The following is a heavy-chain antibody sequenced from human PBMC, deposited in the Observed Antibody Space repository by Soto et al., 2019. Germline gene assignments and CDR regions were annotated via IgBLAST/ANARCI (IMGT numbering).Heavy chain of an antibody. J-gene: IGHJ4*02. CDR1: GFIFDNYA. D-gene: IGHD3-22*01. Sequence: EVKLLESGGGLVPPGASARLSCITSGFIFDNYAMSWVRQSPGRGLEWVAAISGRGHATYYTQSVQGRFISSRDKSKKTVFLQMHNLRAEDTAVYYCAKGRYFDSSGGCANYWGLGTLVTVSA. V-gene: IGHV3-23*01. CDR3: AKGRYFDSSGGCANY. CDR2: ISGRGHAT.